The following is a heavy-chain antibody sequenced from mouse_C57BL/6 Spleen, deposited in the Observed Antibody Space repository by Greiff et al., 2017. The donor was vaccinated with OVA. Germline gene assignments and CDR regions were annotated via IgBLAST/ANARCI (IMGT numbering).Heavy chain of an antibody. CDR1: GFSLTSYG. CDR3: ARGDYDGFDY. V-gene: IGHV2-2*01. D-gene: IGHD2-4*01. Sequence: VQVVESGPGLVQPSQSLSITCTVSGFSLTSYGVHWVRQSPGKGLEWLGVIWRGGGTDYNAAFISRLSISKDNSKSQVFFKMNSLQADDTAIYYCARGDYDGFDYWGQGTTLTVSS. J-gene: IGHJ2*01. CDR2: IWRGGGT.